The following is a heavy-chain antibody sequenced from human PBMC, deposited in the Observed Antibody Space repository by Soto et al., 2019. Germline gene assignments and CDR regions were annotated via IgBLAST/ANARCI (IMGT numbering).Heavy chain of an antibody. CDR3: ARDRSVFMTTVHSLPCNYYYGMYV. CDR1: GFTFSSYW. Sequence: EVQLVESGGGLVQPGGSLRLSCAASGFTFSSYWMSWVRQAPGKGLEWMANIKQDGSEKYYVDSVKGRFTISRDNSQNSLYLQMNSLRAEDTAVYYCARDRSVFMTTVHSLPCNYYYGMYVWGQGTTVTVSS. CDR2: IKQDGSEK. J-gene: IGHJ6*02. V-gene: IGHV3-7*03. D-gene: IGHD4-4*01.